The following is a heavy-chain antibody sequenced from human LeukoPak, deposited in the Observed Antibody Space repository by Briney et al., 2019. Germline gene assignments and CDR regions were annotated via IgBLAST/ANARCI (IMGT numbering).Heavy chain of an antibody. CDR3: ARSRGGSLRVYGMDV. Sequence: SETLSLTCAVSGGSISSSNWWSWVRQPPGKGLEWIGEIYHSGSTNYNPSLKSRVTISVDKSKNQFSLKLSSVTVADTAVYYCARSRGGSLRVYGMDVWGQGTTVTVSS. CDR1: GGSISSSNW. D-gene: IGHD2-15*01. CDR2: IYHSGST. J-gene: IGHJ6*02. V-gene: IGHV4-4*02.